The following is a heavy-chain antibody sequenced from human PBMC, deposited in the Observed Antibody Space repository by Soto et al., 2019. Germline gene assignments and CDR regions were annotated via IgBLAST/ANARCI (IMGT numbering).Heavy chain of an antibody. CDR2: ISSSGSTI. CDR1: GFTFSDYY. CDR3: AREHLVPAPTRDYYYDGMDV. Sequence: KAGGSLRLSCAASGFTFSDYYMSWIRQAPGKGLEWVSYISSSGSTIYYADSVKGRLTISRDNAKNSLYLQMNSLRAEDTAVYYCAREHLVPAPTRDYYYDGMDVWGQGTMVTVYS. V-gene: IGHV3-11*01. J-gene: IGHJ6*02. D-gene: IGHD2-2*01.